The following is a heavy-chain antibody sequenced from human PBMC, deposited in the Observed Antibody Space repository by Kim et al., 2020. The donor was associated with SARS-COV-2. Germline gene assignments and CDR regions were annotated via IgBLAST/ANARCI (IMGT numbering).Heavy chain of an antibody. V-gene: IGHV4-34*01. D-gene: IGHD6-19*01. J-gene: IGHJ4*02. CDR2: INHSGST. CDR1: GGSFSGYY. CDR3: ARGLGAVAGNYFDY. Sequence: SETLSLTCAVYGGSFSGYYWSWIRQPPGKGLEWIGEINHSGSTNYNPSLKSRVTISVDTSKNQFSLKLSSVTAADTAVYYCARGLGAVAGNYFDYWGQGTLVTVSS.